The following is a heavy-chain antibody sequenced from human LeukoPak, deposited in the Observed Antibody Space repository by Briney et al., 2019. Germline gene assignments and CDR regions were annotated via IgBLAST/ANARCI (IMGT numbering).Heavy chain of an antibody. CDR1: EFTFSNYW. CDR3: ARGSYNWNDVHASDV. CDR2: INRDGGTT. J-gene: IGHJ3*01. Sequence: GGSLRLXCAASEFTFSNYWMHWVRQAPGKGLVWVSRINRDGGTTYYAGSVKGRFTISRDNAKNTLYLQLNSLGAEDTAVYYCARGSYNWNDVHASDVWGQGTMVTVSS. D-gene: IGHD1-1*01. V-gene: IGHV3-74*01.